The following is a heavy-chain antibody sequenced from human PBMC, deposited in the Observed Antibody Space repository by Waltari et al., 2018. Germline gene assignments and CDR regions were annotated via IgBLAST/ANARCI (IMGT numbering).Heavy chain of an antibody. CDR2: IIPVLGRA. J-gene: IGHJ5*02. V-gene: IGHV1-69*01. D-gene: IGHD6-13*01. CDR3: ARDVRTAAALDH. Sequence: GESGAEVKPPGSAINVSCKSSGGSFRASAFSWVRQAPGQGLEWMGGIIPVLGRADYAQEFQGRVTIIADEIMSTASMRLTNLTSEDTAVYYCARDVRTAAALDHWGQGSLVIVSS. CDR1: GGSFRASA.